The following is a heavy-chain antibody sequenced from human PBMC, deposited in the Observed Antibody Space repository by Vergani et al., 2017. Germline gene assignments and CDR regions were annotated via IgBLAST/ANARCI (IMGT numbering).Heavy chain of an antibody. V-gene: IGHV5-51*03. CDR2: IYAGDSDV. J-gene: IGHJ5*02. CDR1: GYSITNYW. CDR3: AKTHDXSSLYSSYNWFDP. Sequence: EVQLVQSGAEVKKPGESVKISCQGSGYSITNYWIAWVRQRPGKGLEWMGIIYAGDSDVRYSPSFQGQVTMSVDKSLSTAYLQWSSLKASDTATYYCAKTHDXSSLYSSYNWFDPWGQGTQVTVSS. D-gene: IGHD3-3*01.